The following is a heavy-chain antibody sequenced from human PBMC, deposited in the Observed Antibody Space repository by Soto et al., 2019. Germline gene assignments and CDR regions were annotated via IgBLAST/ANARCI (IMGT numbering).Heavy chain of an antibody. J-gene: IGHJ4*02. CDR1: GGSVRSYY. CDR2: IYYSGST. D-gene: IGHD3-10*01. Sequence: SGSLALACAVSGGSVRSYYWSGIRQPPGKGLEWIGYIYYSGSTNYNPSLKSRVTISVDTSKNQFSLKLSSVTAADTAVYYCARANYYGSGSYYDLEYWGQGTLVTVSS. V-gene: IGHV4-59*02. CDR3: ARANYYGSGSYYDLEY.